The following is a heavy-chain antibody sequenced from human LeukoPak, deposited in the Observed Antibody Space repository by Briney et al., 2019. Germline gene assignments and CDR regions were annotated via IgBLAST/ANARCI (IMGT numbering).Heavy chain of an antibody. D-gene: IGHD6-19*01. J-gene: IGHJ4*02. CDR3: ARLGSAWSEADY. CDR2: INHSGTT. CDR1: GESFGGYY. Sequence: SETLSLTCAVYGESFGGYYWSWIRQPPGKGLEWIGKINHSGTTNYNPSLKSRVTISVDTSRNQLSLKVRSVTAADTGVYYCARLGSAWSEADYWGQGTLVTVSS. V-gene: IGHV4-34*01.